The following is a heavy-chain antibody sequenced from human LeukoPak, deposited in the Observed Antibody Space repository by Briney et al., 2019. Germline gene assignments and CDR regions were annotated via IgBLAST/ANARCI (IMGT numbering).Heavy chain of an antibody. D-gene: IGHD2-2*01. CDR2: IKQDGSEK. Sequence: GGSLRLSCAASGFTFSSYWMSWVRQAPGKGLEWVANIKQDGSEKYYVDSVKGRFTISRDNAKNSLYLQMNSLRAEDTAVYYCARDPYGSSTSCWGDVWGQGTSVTVSS. CDR1: GFTFSSYW. CDR3: ARDPYGSSTSCWGDV. V-gene: IGHV3-7*04. J-gene: IGHJ6*02.